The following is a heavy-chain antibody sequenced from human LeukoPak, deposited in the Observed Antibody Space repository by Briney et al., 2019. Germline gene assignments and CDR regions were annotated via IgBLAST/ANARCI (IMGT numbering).Heavy chain of an antibody. D-gene: IGHD6-6*01. Sequence: PSETLSLTCTVSGGSISSSSYYWGWIRQPPGKGLEWIGSIYYSGSTYYNPSLKSRVTISVDTSKNQFSLKLSSVTAADTAVYYCASGQLWGVFDYWGQGTLVTVSS. CDR1: GGSISSSSYY. V-gene: IGHV4-39*01. CDR3: ASGQLWGVFDY. J-gene: IGHJ4*02. CDR2: IYYSGST.